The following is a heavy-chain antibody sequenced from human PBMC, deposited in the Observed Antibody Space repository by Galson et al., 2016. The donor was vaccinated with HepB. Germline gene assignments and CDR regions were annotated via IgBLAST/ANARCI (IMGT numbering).Heavy chain of an antibody. CDR2: IHYGGDT. J-gene: IGHJ4*02. V-gene: IGHV4-39*01. CDR1: GASITTTDHY. D-gene: IGHD3-22*01. CDR3: SRLGSDNSGPQFDY. Sequence: SETLSLTCAVSGASITTTDHYWAWIRQPPGKGLEWIGAIHYGGDTFYSEALKSRVTLSVDTAKNQLSLKRSSVTAADSALYFCSRLGSDNSGPQFDYWGQGALVTVSS.